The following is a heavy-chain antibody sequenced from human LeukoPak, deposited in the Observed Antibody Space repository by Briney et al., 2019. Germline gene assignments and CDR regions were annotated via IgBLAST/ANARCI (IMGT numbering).Heavy chain of an antibody. Sequence: PGGSLRLSWAASGFMFSSYGIHWARQAPGKGLEWVAAIWYDGGNKYYADSVRGRFTISRDNSKNTLYLQMNSLRVEDTAVYYCVRNQGAGISYFDFWGQGTQVTVSS. J-gene: IGHJ4*02. CDR1: GFMFSSYG. CDR2: IWYDGGNK. CDR3: VRNQGAGISYFDF. V-gene: IGHV3-33*01. D-gene: IGHD1-14*01.